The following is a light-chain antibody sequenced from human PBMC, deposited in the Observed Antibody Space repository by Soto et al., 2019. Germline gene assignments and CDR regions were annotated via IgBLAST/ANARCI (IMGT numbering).Light chain of an antibody. V-gene: IGKV1-17*02. CDR2: LAS. CDR1: QGIRTD. CDR3: LQHNSYPLT. J-gene: IGKJ3*01. Sequence: DTQMTQSPSSLSASVGDRVTITCRASQGIRTDLAWYQQKPGKAPKRLIYLASSLQSGVPSRFSGSGSGTEFTLTISNMQPEDFATYYCLQHNSYPLTFGPGTKVDIK.